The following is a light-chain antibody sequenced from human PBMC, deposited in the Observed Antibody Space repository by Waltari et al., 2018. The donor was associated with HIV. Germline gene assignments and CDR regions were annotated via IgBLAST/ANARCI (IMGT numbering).Light chain of an antibody. CDR2: SNN. CDR1: SSNIGSDT. CDR3: AAWDDSLNGHVV. J-gene: IGLJ2*01. Sequence: QSVLPQPPSSSGTPGRSDTISCSAHSSNIGSDTVNWDQHLPGTAPKLPIYSNNQRPSGVPDRFSGSKSGTSASLAISGLQSEDEAEYYCAAWDDSLNGHVVFGGGTKLTVL. V-gene: IGLV1-44*01.